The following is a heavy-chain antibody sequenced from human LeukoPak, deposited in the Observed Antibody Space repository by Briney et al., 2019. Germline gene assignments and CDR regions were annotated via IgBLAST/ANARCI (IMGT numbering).Heavy chain of an antibody. CDR1: GGSFSGYY. V-gene: IGHV4-34*01. D-gene: IGHD3-22*01. J-gene: IGHJ1*01. CDR3: ARAHYYSSGYYYRHSYFQH. Sequence: SETLSLTCAVYGGSFSGYYWSWIRQPPGKGLEWIGEINHSGSTNYNPSLKSRVTISVDTSKNQFSLKLSSVTAADTAVYYCARAHYYSSGYYYRHSYFQHWGQGTLVTVSS. CDR2: INHSGST.